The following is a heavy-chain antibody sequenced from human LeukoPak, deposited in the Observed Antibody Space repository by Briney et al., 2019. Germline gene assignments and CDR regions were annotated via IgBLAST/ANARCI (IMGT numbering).Heavy chain of an antibody. J-gene: IGHJ5*02. CDR2: INHSGST. CDR3: ARFVRRAAAGNWCDP. D-gene: IGHD6-13*01. V-gene: IGHV4-34*01. Sequence: PSETLSLTCAVYGGSFSGYYWSWIRQPPGKGLEWIGEINHSGSTNYNPSLKSRVTISVDTSKNQFSLKLSSVTAADTAVYYCARFVRRAAAGNWCDPGGQKTRVTVS. CDR1: GGSFSGYY.